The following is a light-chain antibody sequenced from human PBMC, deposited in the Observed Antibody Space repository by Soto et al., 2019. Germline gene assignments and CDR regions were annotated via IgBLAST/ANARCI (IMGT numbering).Light chain of an antibody. CDR3: QQYNNYGWT. V-gene: IGKV1-5*01. CDR1: QTIVRW. Sequence: DIQMTQSPFTLSASVGDRVTITCRASQTIVRWLAWYQQKPGKAPNLLIYDASSLESGVPSRFSGSGSGTEFTLTISSLQPDDFAIYYCQQYNNYGWTFGQGTKVEIK. J-gene: IGKJ1*01. CDR2: DAS.